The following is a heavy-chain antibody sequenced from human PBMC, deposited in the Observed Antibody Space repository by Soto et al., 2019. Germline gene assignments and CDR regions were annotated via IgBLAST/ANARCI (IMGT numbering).Heavy chain of an antibody. CDR2: ISWNSGSR. D-gene: IGHD6-19*01. V-gene: IGHV3-9*01. CDR1: GFTFDDYD. J-gene: IGHJ6*01. Sequence: EVQLVESGGGLVQPGRSLSLSCAASGFTFDDYDMPWVRQAPGKGLEWVSGISWNSGSRGYADSVKGRFTITRDNAKNSLKLQMNSLRAEDTSLYYCAKDGEVGIAVFGRYDGMDVGGQGTTVAVSS. CDR3: AKDGEVGIAVFGRYDGMDV.